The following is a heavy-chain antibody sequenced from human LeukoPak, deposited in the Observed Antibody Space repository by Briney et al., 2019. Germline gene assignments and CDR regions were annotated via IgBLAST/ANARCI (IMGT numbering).Heavy chain of an antibody. D-gene: IGHD3-9*01. Sequence: SETLSLTCAVYGGSFSGYYWTWIRQPPGKGLEWIGEIHHSGATNYNPSLKSRVTISIDTSKNQLSLKLSSVTAADTAVYFCARGNILTGYCFDYWGQGTLVTVS. CDR1: GGSFSGYY. CDR2: IHHSGAT. V-gene: IGHV4-34*01. J-gene: IGHJ4*02. CDR3: ARGNILTGYCFDY.